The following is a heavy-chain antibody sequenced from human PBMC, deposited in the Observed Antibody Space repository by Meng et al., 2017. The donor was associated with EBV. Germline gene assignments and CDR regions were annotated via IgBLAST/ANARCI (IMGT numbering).Heavy chain of an antibody. CDR3: ASESGRGYNPDY. CDR1: GGTLRYYA. J-gene: IGHJ4*02. CDR2: FLPRLGAP. Sequence: GHLGESAAEVEKAGYTAKVSCKTSGGTLRYYAISWVRQAPGQGLEWLGGFLPRLGAPKYAQKFHGRVKITADESTSTNYMDLSRLRSEDTAIYYCASESGRGYNPDYWGQGTLVTVSS. D-gene: IGHD3-10*01. V-gene: IGHV1-69*01.